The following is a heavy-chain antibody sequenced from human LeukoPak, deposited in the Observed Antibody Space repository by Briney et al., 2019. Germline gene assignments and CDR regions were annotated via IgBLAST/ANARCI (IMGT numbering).Heavy chain of an antibody. CDR3: ARGGDTPMGRGFDY. D-gene: IGHD5-18*01. V-gene: IGHV1-2*06. CDR2: INPNSGGT. CDR1: GYTFSDYY. J-gene: IGHJ4*02. Sequence: ASVKVSCKASGYTFSDYYTHWVRQAPGQGLEWMVRINPNSGGTNYAQKFQGRVTMTTDTSISTAYMELSRLRSDDTAVYYCARGGDTPMGRGFDYWGQGTLVTVSS.